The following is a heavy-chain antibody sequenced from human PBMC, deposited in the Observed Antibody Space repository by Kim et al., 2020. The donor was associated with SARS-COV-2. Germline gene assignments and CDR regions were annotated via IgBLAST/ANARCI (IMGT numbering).Heavy chain of an antibody. V-gene: IGHV4-39*01. CDR1: GASINNSNYY. Sequence: ETLSLTCTVSGASINNSNYYWGWIRQPPGKGLEWIGSVYYSGSTHYNPSLKRRVTISVDSSKKQFSLELRSVIALDTAVYYCARLDIVEIPARADPWGQGILVTVST. D-gene: IGHD2-2*03. CDR2: VYYSGST. CDR3: ARLDIVEIPARADP. J-gene: IGHJ5*02.